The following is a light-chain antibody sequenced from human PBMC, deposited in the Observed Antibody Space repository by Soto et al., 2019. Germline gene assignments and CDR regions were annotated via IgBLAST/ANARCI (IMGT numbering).Light chain of an antibody. V-gene: IGLV2-23*01. Sequence: QSLLAQPPSLARPPRQVVPLSRNGTSTDVGSYDLVSWYQQHPGKAPKLMIYEGSKRPSGVSNRFSGSKSGNTASLTISGLQAEDEADYHCCSYAGSSTYVFGTGTKVTVL. CDR2: EGS. J-gene: IGLJ1*01. CDR1: STDVGSYDL. CDR3: CSYAGSSTYV.